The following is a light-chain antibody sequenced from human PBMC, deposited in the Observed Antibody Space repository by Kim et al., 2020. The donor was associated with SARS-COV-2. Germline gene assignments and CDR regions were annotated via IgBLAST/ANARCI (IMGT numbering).Light chain of an antibody. CDR1: TGPVTSDHY. Sequence: GTVTLACGSSTGPVTSDHYPCWFQQKPGQAPRTLIFDTNRRHSWTPARFSGSLFGARAALTLSGAQPEDEADYYCLLSYRDPRGVFGGGTQLTVL. CDR3: LLSYRDPRGV. J-gene: IGLJ3*02. V-gene: IGLV7-46*01. CDR2: DTN.